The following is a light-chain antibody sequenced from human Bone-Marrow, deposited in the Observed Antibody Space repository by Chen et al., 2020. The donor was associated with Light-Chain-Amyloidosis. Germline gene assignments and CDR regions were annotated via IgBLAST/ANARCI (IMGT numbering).Light chain of an antibody. V-gene: IGKV3-20*01. CDR2: GSS. J-gene: IGKJ4*01. CDR3: QQYGTSPLT. CDR1: QTISSNY. Sequence: EIVLTQSPGTLSLSPWEGANISCRASQTISSNYLTWYQQKFCQAPRLLIYGSSSRATGIPDRFTGSGSGTDFTLTINRLEPEDFAMYYCQQYGTSPLTFGGGTKVEIK.